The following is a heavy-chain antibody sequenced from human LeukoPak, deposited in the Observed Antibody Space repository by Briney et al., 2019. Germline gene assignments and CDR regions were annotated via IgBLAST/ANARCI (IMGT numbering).Heavy chain of an antibody. D-gene: IGHD3-22*01. CDR2: INPSGGST. CDR3: ARDHDYQDYYDSSGFFPSWYFDL. V-gene: IGHV1-46*01. J-gene: IGHJ2*01. CDR1: GYTFTSNF. Sequence: ASAKVSCKASGYTFTSNFMHWVRQAPGQGLEWMGIINPSGGSTSYAQKFQGRVTMTRDMSTSTVYMELSSLRSEDTAVYYCARDHDYQDYYDSSGFFPSWYFDLWGRGTLVTVSS.